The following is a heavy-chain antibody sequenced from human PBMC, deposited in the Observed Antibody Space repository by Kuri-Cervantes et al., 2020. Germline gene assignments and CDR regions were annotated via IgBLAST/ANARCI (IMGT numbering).Heavy chain of an antibody. D-gene: IGHD2-2*01. CDR1: GLTFDDYA. CDR2: ISWNSGSI. V-gene: IGHV3-9*01. CDR3: AREGGYCSGTSCYLWFDP. Sequence: GGSLRLSCAASGLTFDDYAMHWVRQAPGKGLEWVPGISWNSGSIGYADSVKGRFTSSRDNAKNSLYLQMNSLRAEDTAVYYCAREGGYCSGTSCYLWFDPWGQGTLVTVSS. J-gene: IGHJ5*02.